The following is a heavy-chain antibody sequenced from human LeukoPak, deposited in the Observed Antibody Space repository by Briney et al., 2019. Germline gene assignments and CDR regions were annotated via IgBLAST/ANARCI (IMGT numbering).Heavy chain of an antibody. V-gene: IGHV3-23*01. CDR3: AKGNGDSCYSVYDF. J-gene: IGHJ4*02. CDR1: GFTFSSYA. CDR2: MSGSGGST. D-gene: IGHD2-15*01. Sequence: GGSLRLSCAASGFTFSSYAMNWVRQAPGKGLEWVSSMSGSGGSTYYAGSVKGRFTISRDNLKNTPYLQINSLRAEDTAVYYCAKGNGDSCYSVYDFWGQGTLVTVSS.